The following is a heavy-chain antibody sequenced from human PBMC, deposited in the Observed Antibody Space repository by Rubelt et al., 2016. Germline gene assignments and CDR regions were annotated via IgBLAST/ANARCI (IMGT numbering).Heavy chain of an antibody. Sequence: QVQLVQSGAEVKKPGASVKVSCKASGYTFTSYYMHWVRQAPGQGLEWMGIINPSGGSTSYAQKSQGRVTRTRDRSTSTVYMELSSLRSEDTAVYYCARAASTVTTLLDLGYWGQGTLVTVSS. CDR2: INPSGGST. J-gene: IGHJ4*02. D-gene: IGHD4-17*01. CDR3: ARAASTVTTLLDLGY. CDR1: GYTFTSYY. V-gene: IGHV1-46*01.